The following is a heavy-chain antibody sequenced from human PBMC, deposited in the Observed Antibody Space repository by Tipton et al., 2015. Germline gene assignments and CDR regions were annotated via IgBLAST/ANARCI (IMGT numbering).Heavy chain of an antibody. Sequence: TLSLTCDVSGYSISSGYYWGWIRQPPGKGLEWIGEINHSGRPNYTPSLKSRVTISVDTSKHQFSLKLSSVTAADTAVYYCTTTQGYWGQGILVTVSS. J-gene: IGHJ4*02. CDR2: INHSGRP. CDR1: GYSISSGYY. V-gene: IGHV4-38-2*01. CDR3: TTTQGY. D-gene: IGHD2-15*01.